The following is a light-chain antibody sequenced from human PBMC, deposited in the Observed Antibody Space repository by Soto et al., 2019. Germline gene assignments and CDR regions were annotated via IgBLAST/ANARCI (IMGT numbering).Light chain of an antibody. CDR1: SNDVGGYNF. CDR3: SSYAGSYPLV. J-gene: IGLJ2*01. CDR2: DVS. V-gene: IGLV2-11*01. Sequence: QSALTQPRSVSGSTGQSVTISCTGTSNDVGGYNFVSWYQQHPGKVPKLFIYDVSRRPSGVPDRFSGSKSGNTASLTISGLQAEDEAEYYCSSYAGSYPLVFGGGTKLTV.